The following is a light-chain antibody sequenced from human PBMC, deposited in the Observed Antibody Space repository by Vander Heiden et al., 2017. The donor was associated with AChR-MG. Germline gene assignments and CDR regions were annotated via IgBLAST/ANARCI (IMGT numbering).Light chain of an antibody. CDR1: QSVLYSSNNKNY. J-gene: IGKJ4*01. V-gene: IGKV4-1*01. Sequence: ILMTQSPASLAVSLGETATINCKSSQSVLYSSNNKNYLAWHQQKPGQPPKLLISWASTRESGVPDRFSGSGSGKDFPLTISGLQAEDVAVYYCQQYYSIPLTFGGGTKVEIK. CDR3: QQYYSIPLT. CDR2: WAS.